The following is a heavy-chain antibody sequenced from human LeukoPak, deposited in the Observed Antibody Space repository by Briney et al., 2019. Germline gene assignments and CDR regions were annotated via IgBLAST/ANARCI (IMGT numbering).Heavy chain of an antibody. CDR2: INHSGST. CDR1: GGSFSGYY. J-gene: IGHJ4*02. Sequence: PSETLSLTCAVYGGSFSGYYWSWIRQPPGKGLEWIGEINHSGSTNYNPSLKSRVTISVDTSKNQFSLKLSSVTAADTAVYYCARGRGYAQSFDYWGQGTLVTVSS. D-gene: IGHD5-12*01. V-gene: IGHV4-34*01. CDR3: ARGRGYAQSFDY.